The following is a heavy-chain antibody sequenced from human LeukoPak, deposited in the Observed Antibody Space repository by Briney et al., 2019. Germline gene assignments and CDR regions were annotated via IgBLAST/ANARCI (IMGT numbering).Heavy chain of an antibody. CDR1: GYSISSGYY. CDR2: IYHSGST. V-gene: IGHV4-38-2*02. D-gene: IGHD1-26*01. Sequence: KPSETLSLTCTVSGYSISSGYYWGWIRQPPGKGLEWIGSIYHSGSTYYNPSLKSRVTISVDTSKNQFSLKLSSVTAADTAVYYCARWIVGAMRGAFDIWGQGTMVTVSS. CDR3: ARWIVGAMRGAFDI. J-gene: IGHJ3*02.